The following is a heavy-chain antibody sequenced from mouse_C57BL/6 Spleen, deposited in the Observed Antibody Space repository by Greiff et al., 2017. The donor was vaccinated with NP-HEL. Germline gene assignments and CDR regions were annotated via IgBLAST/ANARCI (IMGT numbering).Heavy chain of an antibody. CDR3: AREGYDGYYGGAMDY. V-gene: IGHV1-59*01. J-gene: IGHJ4*01. CDR2: IDPSDSYT. D-gene: IGHD2-3*01. CDR1: GYTFTSYW. Sequence: QVQLQQPGAELVRPGTSVKLSCKASGYTFTSYWMHWVKQRPGPGLEWIGVIDPSDSYTNYNQKFKGKATLTVDTSSSTAYMQLSSLTSEDSAVYYCAREGYDGYYGGAMDYWGQGTSVTVSS.